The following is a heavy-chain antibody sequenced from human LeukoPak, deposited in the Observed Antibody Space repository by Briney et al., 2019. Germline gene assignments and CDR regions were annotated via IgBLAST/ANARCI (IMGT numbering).Heavy chain of an antibody. J-gene: IGHJ4*02. CDR2: INHLENT. Sequence: KPSETLSLTCAIYGEPFRFYFWSWIRQSPRTGLEWIGEINHLENTNYNPSLKSRVTISIDTSKNQFSLKLSSVTAADTAVYYCGSRVGATGEFDYWGQGTLVTVSS. CDR1: GEPFRFYF. V-gene: IGHV4-34*01. CDR3: GSRVGATGEFDY. D-gene: IGHD1-26*01.